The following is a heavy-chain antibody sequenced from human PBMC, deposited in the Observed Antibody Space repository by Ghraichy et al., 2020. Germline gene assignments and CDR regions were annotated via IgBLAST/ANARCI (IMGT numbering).Heavy chain of an antibody. Sequence: SQTLSLTCTVSGGSITGYYWSWMRQPPGKGLEWLGNIYYTGSPYYNSSLKSRLTMSVDTSKNQFSLKLTSVTAADTAVYYCARFTHCGGDCYTLDFWGQGTLVTVSS. V-gene: IGHV4-59*01. CDR2: IYYTGSP. CDR3: ARFTHCGGDCYTLDF. D-gene: IGHD2-21*01. J-gene: IGHJ4*02. CDR1: GGSITGYY.